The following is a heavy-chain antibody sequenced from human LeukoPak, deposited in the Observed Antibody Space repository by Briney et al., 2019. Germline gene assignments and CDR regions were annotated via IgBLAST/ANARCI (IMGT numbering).Heavy chain of an antibody. CDR1: GYTFTSYY. J-gene: IGHJ4*02. D-gene: IGHD3-22*01. CDR3: ARDLSPSYYDSSGYYGFDY. V-gene: IGHV1-46*01. Sequence: GASVKVSCKASGYTFTSYYMHWVRQAPGQGLEWMGIINPSGGSTSYAQKFQGRVTMTRDTSTSTVYMELSSLRSEDTAVYYCARDLSPSYYDSSGYYGFDYWGQGTLVTVSS. CDR2: INPSGGST.